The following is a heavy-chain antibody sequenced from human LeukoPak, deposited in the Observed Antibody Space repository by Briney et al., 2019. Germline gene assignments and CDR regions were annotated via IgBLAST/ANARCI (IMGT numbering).Heavy chain of an antibody. Sequence: GGSLRLSCAASEFTFSSYSMNWVRQAPGRGLEWVSSISSGSSYIYYADSVKGRFTISRDNAKNSLYLQMNSLRAEDTAVYYCARGQSYYYDSSGYTGDYWGQGTLVTVSS. D-gene: IGHD3-22*01. CDR3: ARGQSYYYDSSGYTGDY. J-gene: IGHJ4*02. V-gene: IGHV3-21*01. CDR2: ISSGSSYI. CDR1: EFTFSSYS.